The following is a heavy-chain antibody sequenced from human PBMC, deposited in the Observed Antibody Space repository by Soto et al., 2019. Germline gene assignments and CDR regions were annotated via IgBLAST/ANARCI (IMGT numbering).Heavy chain of an antibody. CDR3: AKGFRRIAAAGPFDY. CDR2: ISWSSGSI. D-gene: IGHD6-13*01. J-gene: IGHJ4*02. CDR1: GFTLDDYA. V-gene: IGHV3-9*01. Sequence: GGSLRLSCAASGFTLDDYAMHWVRQAPGKGLEWVSGISWSSGSIGYADSVKGRFTISRDNAKNSLYLQMNSLRAEDTALYYCAKGFRRIAAAGPFDYWGQGTLVTVSS.